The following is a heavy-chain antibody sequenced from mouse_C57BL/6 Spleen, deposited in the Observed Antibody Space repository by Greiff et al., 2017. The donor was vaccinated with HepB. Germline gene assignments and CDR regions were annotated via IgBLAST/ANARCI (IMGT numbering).Heavy chain of an antibody. D-gene: IGHD4-1*01. V-gene: IGHV1-81*01. Sequence: QVHVKQSGAELARPGASVKLSCKASGYTFTSYGISWVKQRTGQGLEWIGEIYPRSGNTYYNEKFKGKATLTADKSSSTAYMELRSLTSEDSAVYFCARSGTGGLHWYFDVWGTGTTVTVSS. CDR3: ARSGTGGLHWYFDV. CDR1: GYTFTSYG. CDR2: IYPRSGNT. J-gene: IGHJ1*03.